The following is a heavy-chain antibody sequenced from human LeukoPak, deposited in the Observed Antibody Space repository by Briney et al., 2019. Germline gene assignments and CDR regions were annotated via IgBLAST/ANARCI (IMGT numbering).Heavy chain of an antibody. J-gene: IGHJ5*02. CDR2: IYPGDPDT. CDR1: RDGFTSSS. Sequence: GDALKIHCKECRDGFTSSSNCWVRQKPGKDLEWMGIIYPGDPDTRYSPSFQGQVTISADKSISTAYLQWSSLKASDTAMYYCAREKYSSSSRWFDPWGQGTLVTVSS. CDR3: AREKYSSSSRWFDP. V-gene: IGHV5-51*01. D-gene: IGHD6-6*01.